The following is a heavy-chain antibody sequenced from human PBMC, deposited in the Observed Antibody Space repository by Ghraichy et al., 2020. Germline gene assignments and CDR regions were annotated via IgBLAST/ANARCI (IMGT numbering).Heavy chain of an antibody. CDR3: VRDIGKDGAMVDFDY. CDR2: INPSGGST. J-gene: IGHJ4*02. V-gene: IGHV1-46*01. D-gene: IGHD5-18*01. Sequence: ASVKVSCKAFGYTFTTYYMHWVRQAPGQGLEWMGIINPSGGSTTYSQKFQGRVTMTRDTSTSTVYMELSSLRSEDTAIYYCVRDIGKDGAMVDFDYWGQGTLVTVSS. CDR1: GYTFTTYY.